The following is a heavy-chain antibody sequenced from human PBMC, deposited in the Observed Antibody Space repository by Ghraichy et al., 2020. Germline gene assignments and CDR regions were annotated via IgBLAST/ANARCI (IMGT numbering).Heavy chain of an antibody. J-gene: IGHJ3*02. CDR1: GFTFSSYA. CDR2: ISYDGSNK. CDR3: ARERDYYDTWAFDI. V-gene: IGHV3-30*04. Sequence: GGSLRLSCAASGFTFSSYAMHWVRQAPGKGLEWVAVISYDGSNKYYVDSVKDRFTISRDNSKNTLYLQMNSLRAEDTAVYYCARERDYYDTWAFDIWGQGTMVTVSS. D-gene: IGHD3-22*01.